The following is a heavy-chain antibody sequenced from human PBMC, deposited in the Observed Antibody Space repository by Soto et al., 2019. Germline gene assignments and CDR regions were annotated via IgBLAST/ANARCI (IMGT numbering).Heavy chain of an antibody. J-gene: IGHJ6*02. CDR1: GGTFSSYA. Sequence: QVQLVQSGAEVKKPGSSVKVSCKASGGTFSSYAISWVRQAPGQGLEWMGGISPIFGTANYAQKFQGRITITADESTSTAYMELSSLRSEDTAVYYCARRGGYCSSTSCYVRGYYYGMDVWGQGTTVTVSS. V-gene: IGHV1-69*01. CDR2: ISPIFGTA. D-gene: IGHD2-2*01. CDR3: ARRGGYCSSTSCYVRGYYYGMDV.